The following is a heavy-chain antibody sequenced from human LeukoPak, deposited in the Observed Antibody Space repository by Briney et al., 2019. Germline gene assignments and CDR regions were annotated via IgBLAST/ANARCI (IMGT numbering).Heavy chain of an antibody. D-gene: IGHD3-22*01. V-gene: IGHV1-69*02. CDR1: GGTFSRYT. J-gene: IGHJ3*02. Sequence: SVKVSCKASGGTFSRYTISWVRQAPGQGLEWMGRIIPILGIANYAQKFQGRVTITADKSTSTAYMELSSLRSEDTAVYYCARGGYYDSSGYLDALDIWGQGTMVTVSS. CDR2: IIPILGIA. CDR3: ARGGYYDSSGYLDALDI.